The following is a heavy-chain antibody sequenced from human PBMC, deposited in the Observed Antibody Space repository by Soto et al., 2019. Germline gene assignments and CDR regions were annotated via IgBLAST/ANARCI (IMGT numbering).Heavy chain of an antibody. CDR1: GGTFSSYA. V-gene: IGHV1-69*13. Sequence: SVKVSCKASGGTFSSYAISWVRQAPGQGLEWMGGIIPIFGTANYAQKFQGRVTITADESTSTAYMELSSLRSEDTAVYYCARDWATGIAAAGPFDYWGQGTLVTSPQ. CDR3: ARDWATGIAAAGPFDY. D-gene: IGHD6-13*01. CDR2: IIPIFGTA. J-gene: IGHJ4*02.